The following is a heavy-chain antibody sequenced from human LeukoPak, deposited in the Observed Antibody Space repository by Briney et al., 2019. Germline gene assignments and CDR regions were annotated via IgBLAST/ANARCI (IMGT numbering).Heavy chain of an antibody. CDR2: IIPIFGTA. V-gene: IGHV1-69*05. CDR1: GGTFSSYA. D-gene: IGHD2-2*01. J-gene: IGHJ3*02. CDR3: ASQYLGYCSSTSCHNAFDI. Sequence: KISCKGSGGTFSSYAISWVRQAPGQGLEWMGGIIPIFGTANYAQKFQGRVTITTDESTSTAYMELSSMRSEDTAVYYCASQYLGYCSSTSCHNAFDIWGQGTMVTVSS.